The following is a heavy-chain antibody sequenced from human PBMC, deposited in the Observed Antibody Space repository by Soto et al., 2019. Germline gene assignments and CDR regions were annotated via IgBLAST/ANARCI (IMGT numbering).Heavy chain of an antibody. CDR1: GGSISSGDYY. Sequence: TLSLTCTVSGGSISSGDYYWSWIRQPPGKGLEWIGYIYYSGSTYYNPSLKSRVTISVDTSKNQFSLKLSSVTAADTAVYYCARVVSGDYFDYWGQGTLVTVSS. J-gene: IGHJ4*02. D-gene: IGHD6-25*01. V-gene: IGHV4-30-4*01. CDR2: IYYSGST. CDR3: ARVVSGDYFDY.